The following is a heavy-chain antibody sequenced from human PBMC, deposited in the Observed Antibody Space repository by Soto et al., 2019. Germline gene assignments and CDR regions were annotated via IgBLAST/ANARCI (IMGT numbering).Heavy chain of an antibody. CDR2: VYSTGST. D-gene: IGHD1-26*01. CDR1: GFTVSSYY. Sequence: QLVESGGGLIQPGGSVRLSCAASGFTVSSYYMSWVRQAPGKGLEWVSVVYSTGSTYYADSVKGRFTISRDISKNMIYLQMDSLRAEDTAVYYCAREGMGFGYWGQGTLVTVSS. CDR3: AREGMGFGY. J-gene: IGHJ4*02. V-gene: IGHV3-53*01.